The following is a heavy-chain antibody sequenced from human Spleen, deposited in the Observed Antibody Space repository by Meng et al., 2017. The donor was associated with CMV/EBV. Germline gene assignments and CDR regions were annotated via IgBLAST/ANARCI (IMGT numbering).Heavy chain of an antibody. CDR2: ISSSGTTT. D-gene: IGHD2-21*01. Sequence: LSLTCAASGFTFNNYYMSWIRQAPGKGLEWLSYISSSGTTTYYSDSVKGRFTISRDNAKNSLYLQMNSLRAEDTAVYYCARVTGSFGFVVVIDMYGMDVWGQGTTVTVSS. CDR3: ARVTGSFGFVVVIDMYGMDV. J-gene: IGHJ6*02. V-gene: IGHV3-11*01. CDR1: GFTFNNYY.